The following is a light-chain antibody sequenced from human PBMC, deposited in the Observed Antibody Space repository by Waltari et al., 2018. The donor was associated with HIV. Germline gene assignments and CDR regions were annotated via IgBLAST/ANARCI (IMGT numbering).Light chain of an antibody. CDR3: QSADSGGTWDVV. CDR2: KDN. Sequence: SYELTHLHSVSLSPGQTARITCSGDALAKKYAYWYQQKPGQAPLLMISKDNERPSVTPERFSGSSSGTTVTLTISGVQAEDEADYYCQSADSGGTWDVVCGGGTKLTVL. J-gene: IGLJ2*01. V-gene: IGLV3-25*03. CDR1: ALAKKY.